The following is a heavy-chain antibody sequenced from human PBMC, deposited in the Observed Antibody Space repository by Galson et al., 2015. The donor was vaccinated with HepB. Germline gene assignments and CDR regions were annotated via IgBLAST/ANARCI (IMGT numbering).Heavy chain of an antibody. CDR2: IKSKIGGGTT. V-gene: IGHV3-15*01. CDR3: TPSVGIEYYDSSGDYLFDY. Sequence: SLRLSCAASGFTFSQAWMSWVRQAPGKGLEWVGRIKSKIGGGTTDYAAPVKERFTISRDDSKKMLYLQMNSLKTEDTAVYYCTPSVGIEYYDSSGDYLFDYWGQGTLVTVSS. CDR1: GFTFSQAW. J-gene: IGHJ4*02. D-gene: IGHD3-22*01.